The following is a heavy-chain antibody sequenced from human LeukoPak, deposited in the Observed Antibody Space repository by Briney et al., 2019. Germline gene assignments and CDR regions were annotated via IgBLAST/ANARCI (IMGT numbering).Heavy chain of an antibody. Sequence: PGGSLRLSCAASGFTFSTYAMSWGRQAPGKGLGWVSTFISGCCGTYYADSVEGRCTISRDNSKNTLYLQMNSLRAEDTDVYYCAKDYFDSSGYYFPLFDSWGQGTPVTVSS. CDR2: FISGCCGT. D-gene: IGHD3-22*01. CDR3: AKDYFDSSGYYFPLFDS. J-gene: IGHJ4*02. V-gene: IGHV3-23*01. CDR1: GFTFSTYA.